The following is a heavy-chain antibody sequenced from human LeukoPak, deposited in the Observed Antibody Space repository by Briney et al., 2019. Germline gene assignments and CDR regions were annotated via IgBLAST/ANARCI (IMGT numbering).Heavy chain of an antibody. Sequence: PSETLSLTCAVYGGSFSGYYWSWIRQPPGKGLEWIGEINHSGSTNYNPSLKSRVTISVDTSKNQFSLKLSSAAAADTAVYYCARSPGYYYDSSGTYYFDYWGQGTLVTVSS. V-gene: IGHV4-34*01. J-gene: IGHJ4*02. CDR1: GGSFSGYY. CDR3: ARSPGYYYDSSGTYYFDY. D-gene: IGHD3-22*01. CDR2: INHSGST.